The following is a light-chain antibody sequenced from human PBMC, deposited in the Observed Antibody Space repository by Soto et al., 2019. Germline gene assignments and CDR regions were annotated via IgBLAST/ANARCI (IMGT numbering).Light chain of an antibody. CDR2: DVS. CDR3: SSYTSSSTRV. J-gene: IGLJ1*01. Sequence: HSALTQPASVSGSPGQSITISCTGTSSDVGGYNDVSWYQQHPGKAPKLMIYDVSNRPSGVSNRFSGSKSGNTASLTISGLQAEDEAEYYCSSYTSSSTRVFGTGTKLTVL. CDR1: SSDVGGYND. V-gene: IGLV2-14*01.